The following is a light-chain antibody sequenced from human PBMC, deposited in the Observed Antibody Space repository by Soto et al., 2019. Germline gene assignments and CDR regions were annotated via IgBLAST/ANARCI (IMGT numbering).Light chain of an antibody. CDR1: QSLLHSNGYNY. CDR2: LGS. V-gene: IGKV2-28*01. J-gene: IGKJ2*01. CDR3: MQALQTPYT. Sequence: DLVMTQSPLSLPVTPGEPASISCRSSQSLLHSNGYNYLDWYLQKPGQSPQLLIYLGSNRASGVPDRFSGSGSCTDFTLKISRVEAEDVRVYYCMQALQTPYTFGQGTKLEIK.